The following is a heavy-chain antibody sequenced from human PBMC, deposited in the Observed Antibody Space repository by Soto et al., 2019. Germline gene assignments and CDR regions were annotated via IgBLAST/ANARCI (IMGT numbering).Heavy chain of an antibody. V-gene: IGHV3-23*01. J-gene: IGHJ2*01. CDR2: RSGGGGST. CDR1: GFTFGAFA. Sequence: GGSLRLSCAASGFTFGAFAMAWGRRRPGNGLEWVSSRSGGGGSTYYNNSVRGRFTISRDNSNSTLFLQMNNLIAEDSAVYFCAKTHMPTTVVTRYWYFDLWGRGTLVTVSS. CDR3: AKTHMPTTVVTRYWYFDL. D-gene: IGHD4-17*01.